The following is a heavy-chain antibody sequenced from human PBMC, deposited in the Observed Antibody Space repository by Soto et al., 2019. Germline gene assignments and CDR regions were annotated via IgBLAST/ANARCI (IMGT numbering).Heavy chain of an antibody. D-gene: IGHD2-2*01. CDR2: IKEDGSEK. J-gene: IGHJ6*02. Sequence: EVQLVESGGGLVQPGGSLRLSCAASEFTFSSYWMNWVRQAPGKGLEWVANIKEDGSEKYYVDSVKGRFTISRDNAKNSLYLQMNSLRCEDTAVYYCARDLGAPGRGSAVGYYYHYGMDVWGQGTTVTVSS. V-gene: IGHV3-7*05. CDR1: EFTFSSYW. CDR3: ARDLGAPGRGSAVGYYYHYGMDV.